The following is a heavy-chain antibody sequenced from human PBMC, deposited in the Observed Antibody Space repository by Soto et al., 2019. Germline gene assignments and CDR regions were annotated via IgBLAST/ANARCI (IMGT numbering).Heavy chain of an antibody. CDR1: GFTFSEHY. Sequence: EEQLVESGGGLVQPGGSLTLSSAASGFTFSEHYMEWVRQAPGKGLEWVARSRNEAKSYSTDYAASVKGRFTVSRDLSMNSLYLQMNNLKTEDTAVYYCSRMEGGWGQGTLVTVSS. CDR2: SRNEAKSYST. J-gene: IGHJ4*02. CDR3: SRMEGG. D-gene: IGHD1-26*01. V-gene: IGHV3-72*01.